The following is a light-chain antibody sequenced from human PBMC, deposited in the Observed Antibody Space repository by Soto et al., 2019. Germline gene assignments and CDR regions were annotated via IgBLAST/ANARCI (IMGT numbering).Light chain of an antibody. J-gene: IGKJ1*01. V-gene: IGKV1-5*03. CDR1: QSISDS. CDR3: QQYNGYWT. CDR2: EAS. Sequence: DIQMTQSPSTLSASVGDRVTITCRASQSISDSLAWYQQKPGKAPKLLIYEASSLKSGVPSRSSGRRPGTEYSLTISSLQPEDFATYYCQQYNGYWTFGQGTKVEIK.